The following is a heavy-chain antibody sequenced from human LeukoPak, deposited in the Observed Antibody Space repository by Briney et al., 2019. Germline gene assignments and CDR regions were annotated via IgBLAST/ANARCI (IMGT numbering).Heavy chain of an antibody. J-gene: IGHJ4*02. CDR3: ASWDDYVWGSYRYTKFDY. D-gene: IGHD3-16*02. Sequence: PGGSLRLSCAASGFTFSSYAMHWVRQAPGKGLEWVAVISYDGSNKYHADSVKGRFTISRDNSKNTLYLQMNSLRAEDTAVYYCASWDDYVWGSYRYTKFDYWGQGTLVTVSS. CDR1: GFTFSSYA. V-gene: IGHV3-30-3*01. CDR2: ISYDGSNK.